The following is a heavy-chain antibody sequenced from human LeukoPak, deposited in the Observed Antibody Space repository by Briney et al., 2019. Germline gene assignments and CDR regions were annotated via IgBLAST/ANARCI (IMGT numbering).Heavy chain of an antibody. V-gene: IGHV3-23*01. J-gene: IGHJ6*02. CDR2: ISGSGGST. D-gene: IGHD1-26*01. CDR3: ATNSGSYKYYYYYGMDV. Sequence: GGSLRLSCAASGFTFSSYAMSWVRQAPGKGLEWVSAISGSGGSTYYADSVKGRFTISRDNSKNTLYLQMNGLRAEDTAVYYCATNSGSYKYYYYYGMDVWGQGTTVTVSS. CDR1: GFTFSSYA.